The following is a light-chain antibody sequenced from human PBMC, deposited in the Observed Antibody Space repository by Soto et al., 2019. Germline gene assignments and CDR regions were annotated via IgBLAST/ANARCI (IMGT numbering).Light chain of an antibody. Sequence: DIVMTQSPATLSVSPGERATLSCRASQNISTNVAWYQQKPGQAPRLLIYGASNRATGIPDRFSGSGSGTDFTLTISRLEPEDFAVYYCQQYGSSGTFGQGTRLEI. V-gene: IGKV3-20*01. CDR2: GAS. CDR1: QNISTN. J-gene: IGKJ5*01. CDR3: QQYGSSGT.